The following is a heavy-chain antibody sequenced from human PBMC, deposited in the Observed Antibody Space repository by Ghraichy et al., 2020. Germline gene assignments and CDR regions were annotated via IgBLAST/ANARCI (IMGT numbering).Heavy chain of an antibody. CDR2: IIPILGIA. CDR3: ARAREGIQLCHLDY. Sequence: SVKVSCKASGGTFSSYAISWVRQAPGQGLEWMGRIIPILGIANYAQKFQGRVTITADKSTSTAYMELSSLRSEDTAVYYCARAREGIQLCHLDYWGQGTLVTVSS. J-gene: IGHJ4*02. D-gene: IGHD5-18*01. V-gene: IGHV1-69*04. CDR1: GGTFSSYA.